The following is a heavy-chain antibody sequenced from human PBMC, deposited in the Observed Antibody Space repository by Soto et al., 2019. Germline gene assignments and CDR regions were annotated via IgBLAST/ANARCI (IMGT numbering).Heavy chain of an antibody. D-gene: IGHD6-13*01. Sequence: SETLSLTCAVYGGSFSGYYWSWIRQPPGKGLEWIGEINHSGSTNYNPSLKSRVTISVDTSKNQFSLKLSSVTAADTAVYYCARGGSRAFTQHRKSYNWFDPWGQGTLVTVSS. CDR2: INHSGST. CDR3: ARGGSRAFTQHRKSYNWFDP. V-gene: IGHV4-34*01. J-gene: IGHJ5*02. CDR1: GGSFSGYY.